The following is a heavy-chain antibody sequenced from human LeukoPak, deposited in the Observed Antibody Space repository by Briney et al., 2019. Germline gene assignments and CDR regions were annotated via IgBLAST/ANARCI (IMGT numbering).Heavy chain of an antibody. CDR2: MKYDGSEI. V-gene: IGHV3-7*01. D-gene: IGHD2-21*01. CDR3: ARRGGYSLFDY. J-gene: IGHJ4*02. Sequence: GGSLRLSCAASGVTFSSYWMSWVRQAPGKGLEWVANMKYDGSEIYYVDSVKGRFTISRDNAMNSLFLQMNSLRAEDTAVYYCARRGGYSLFDYWGQGTLVTVSS. CDR1: GVTFSSYW.